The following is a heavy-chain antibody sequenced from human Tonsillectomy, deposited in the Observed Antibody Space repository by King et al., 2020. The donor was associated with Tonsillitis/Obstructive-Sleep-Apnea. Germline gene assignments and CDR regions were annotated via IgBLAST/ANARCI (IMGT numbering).Heavy chain of an antibody. V-gene: IGHV3-23*04. J-gene: IGHJ4*02. CDR3: AKDYVGPRFLEWLGFDY. CDR2: ISGSGGYT. CDR1: GFTFSSYA. Sequence: VQLVESGGGLVQPGGSLRLSCASSGFTFSSYAMSWVRQAPGKGLEWVSGISGSGGYTYYADSVKGRFTISRDNSKNTLYLQMNSLRAEDTAVYHCAKDYVGPRFLEWLGFDYWGQGTLVTVSS. D-gene: IGHD3-3*01.